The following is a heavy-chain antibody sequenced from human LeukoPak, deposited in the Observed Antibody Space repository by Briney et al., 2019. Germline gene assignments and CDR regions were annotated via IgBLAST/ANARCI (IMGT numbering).Heavy chain of an antibody. D-gene: IGHD2-2*01. Sequence: GGSLRLSCAASGFTFSTFWMSWVRQAPGKGLEWVAYIKPDGSEQNYVDSVKGRFTMSRDNAKNSLFLEMNSLRAEDTAVYYCARGVRVHDFRGQGTLVTVSS. J-gene: IGHJ4*02. CDR2: IKPDGSEQ. CDR1: GFTFSTFW. CDR3: ARGVRVHDF. V-gene: IGHV3-7*01.